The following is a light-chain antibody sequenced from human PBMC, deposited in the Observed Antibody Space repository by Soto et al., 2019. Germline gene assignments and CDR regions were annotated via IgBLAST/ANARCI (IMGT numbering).Light chain of an antibody. CDR1: KSNIGTNS. V-gene: IGLV1-44*01. CDR2: HGD. Sequence: QLVLTQPPSASGTPGQRVTISCSGGKSNIGTNSVNWYQQLPGTAPKLLIYHGDQRPSGVPDRFSGSKSDTSASLAISGLQSEDEADYYCAAWDDSLSGRIFGTGTKLTVL. J-gene: IGLJ1*01. CDR3: AAWDDSLSGRI.